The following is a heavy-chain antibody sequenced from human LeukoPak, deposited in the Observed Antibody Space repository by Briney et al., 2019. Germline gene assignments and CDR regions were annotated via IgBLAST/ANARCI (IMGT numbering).Heavy chain of an antibody. D-gene: IGHD5-12*01. CDR2: IYYSGST. Sequence: KPSETLSLTCTVSGGSISSSSYYWGWIRQPPGKGLEWIGSIYYSGSTNYNPSLKSRVTISVDKSKNQFSLKLSSVTAADTAVYYCAGGPRGYSGYDYFAFDIWGQGTMVTVSS. V-gene: IGHV4-39*07. CDR3: AGGPRGYSGYDYFAFDI. J-gene: IGHJ3*02. CDR1: GGSISSSSYY.